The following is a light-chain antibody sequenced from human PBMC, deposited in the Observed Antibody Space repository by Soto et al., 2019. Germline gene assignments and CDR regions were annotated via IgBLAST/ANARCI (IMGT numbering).Light chain of an antibody. V-gene: IGLV2-11*01. J-gene: IGLJ3*02. CDR3: AAWDDSLSAWV. Sequence: QSVLTQPRSVSGSPGQSVTISCTGTSSDVGGYNYVSWYQQHPGKAPKLMIYDVSKRPSGVPDRFSGSKSGNTASLTISGLQAEDEADYFCAAWDDSLSAWVFGGGTKLTVL. CDR1: SSDVGGYNY. CDR2: DVS.